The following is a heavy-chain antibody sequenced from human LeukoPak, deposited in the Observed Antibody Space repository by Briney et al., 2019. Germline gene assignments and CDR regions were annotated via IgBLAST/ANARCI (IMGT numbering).Heavy chain of an antibody. D-gene: IGHD3-10*01. CDR2: INPNSGGT. V-gene: IGHV1-2*02. CDR3: ARDAGRVTTVRYLPREVSSRVDV. J-gene: IGHJ6*02. CDR1: GYTFTGYY. Sequence: ASVKVSCQASGYTFTGYYMHWVRQAPGQGLEWMGWINPNSGGTNYAQKFQGRVTMTRDTSISTAYMELSRLRSDDTAVYYCARDAGRVTTVRYLPREVSSRVDVWGQGTTVTVSS.